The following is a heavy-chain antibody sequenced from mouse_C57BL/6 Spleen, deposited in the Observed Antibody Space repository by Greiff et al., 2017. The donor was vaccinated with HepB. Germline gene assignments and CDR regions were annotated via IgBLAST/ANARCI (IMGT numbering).Heavy chain of an antibody. CDR3: ARDGYYDHAMDY. V-gene: IGHV1-22*01. Sequence: EVQRVESGPELVKPGASVKMSCKASGYTFTDYNMHWVKQSHGKSLEWIGYINPNNGGTSYNQKFKGKATLTVNKSSSTAYMELRSLTSEDSAVYYCARDGYYDHAMDYWGQGTSVTVSS. D-gene: IGHD2-3*01. CDR2: INPNNGGT. J-gene: IGHJ4*01. CDR1: GYTFTDYN.